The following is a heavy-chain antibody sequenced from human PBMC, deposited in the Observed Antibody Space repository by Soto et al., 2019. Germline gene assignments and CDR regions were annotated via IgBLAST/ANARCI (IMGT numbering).Heavy chain of an antibody. CDR1: GFTFSDHY. D-gene: IGHD6-19*01. CDR2: TRNKANSYTT. Sequence: GGSLRLSCAASGFTFSDHYMDWVRQAPGKGLEWVGRTRNKANSYTTEYAASVKGRFTISRDDSKNSLYLQMISLKTEDTAVYYCARSTPYSSGWNDAFDIWGQGTMVTVSS. CDR3: ARSTPYSSGWNDAFDI. J-gene: IGHJ3*02. V-gene: IGHV3-72*01.